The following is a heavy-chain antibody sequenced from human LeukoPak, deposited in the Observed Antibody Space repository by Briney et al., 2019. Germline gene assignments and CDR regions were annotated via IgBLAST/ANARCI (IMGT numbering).Heavy chain of an antibody. D-gene: IGHD4-17*01. CDR1: GDSISSNSNYY. Sequence: SQTLSLTCTVSGDSISSNSNYYWSWIRQPAGKGLEWIGRIYTSGSTNYNPSLKSRVTMSVDTSKNQFSLKLSSVTAADTAVYYCASLADGDYGGWFDPWGQGTLVTVSS. CDR3: ASLADGDYGGWFDP. J-gene: IGHJ5*02. V-gene: IGHV4-61*02. CDR2: IYTSGST.